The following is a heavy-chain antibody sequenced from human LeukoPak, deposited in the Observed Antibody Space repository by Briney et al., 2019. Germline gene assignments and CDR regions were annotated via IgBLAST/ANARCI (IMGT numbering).Heavy chain of an antibody. CDR2: IKSKTDGGTT. Sequence: NPGGSLRLSCAASGFTFSNAWMSWVPKAPGKGLEWVGRIKSKTDGGTTDYAAPVKGRFTISRDYSKNTLYLQMNSLKTEDTAVYYCTTPSYYDFWSGYYKGGYWGQGTLVTVSS. CDR1: GFTFSNAW. J-gene: IGHJ4*02. V-gene: IGHV3-15*01. D-gene: IGHD3-3*01. CDR3: TTPSYYDFWSGYYKGGY.